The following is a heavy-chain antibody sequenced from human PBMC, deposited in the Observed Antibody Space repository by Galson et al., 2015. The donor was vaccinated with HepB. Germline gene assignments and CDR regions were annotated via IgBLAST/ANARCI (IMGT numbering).Heavy chain of an antibody. CDR3: AHSRKLGMNFDY. CDR2: IYWDDDK. V-gene: IGHV2-5*02. Sequence: PALVKPTQTLTLTCTSSGFSLNTSGVSVGWIRQPPGEALEWLALIYWDDDKRYSPSLKTRLTITKDTSKNQVVLTMTNMDPVDTGTYYCAHSRKLGMNFDYWGQGTLVTVSS. CDR1: GFSLNTSGVS. J-gene: IGHJ4*02. D-gene: IGHD7-27*01.